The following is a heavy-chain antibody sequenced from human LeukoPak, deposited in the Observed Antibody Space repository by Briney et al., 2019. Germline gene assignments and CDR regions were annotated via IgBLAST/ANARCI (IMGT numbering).Heavy chain of an antibody. CDR2: IYYSGST. CDR1: GGSISSYY. Sequence: TSSETLSLTCIVSGGSISSYYWSWIRQPPGKGLEWIGYIYYSGSTNYNPSLKSRVTISVDTSKNQFSLKLSSVTAADTAVYYCAGILRKAWELRGWFDPWGQGTLVTVSS. D-gene: IGHD1-26*01. V-gene: IGHV4-59*01. CDR3: AGILRKAWELRGWFDP. J-gene: IGHJ5*02.